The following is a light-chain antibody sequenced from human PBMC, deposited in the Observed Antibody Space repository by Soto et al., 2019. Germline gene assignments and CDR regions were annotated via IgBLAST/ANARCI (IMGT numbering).Light chain of an antibody. CDR1: SSDVGGYNF. CDR2: DVS. V-gene: IGLV2-14*03. Sequence: QSALTKPASVSGSPGQSITISCTGTSSDVGGYNFVSWYQHHPGKAPKLLVYDVSNRPSGVSNRFSASKSGNTASLTISGLKADDEANYYCTSYTNIATLVFGGGTKLTVL. J-gene: IGLJ2*01. CDR3: TSYTNIATLV.